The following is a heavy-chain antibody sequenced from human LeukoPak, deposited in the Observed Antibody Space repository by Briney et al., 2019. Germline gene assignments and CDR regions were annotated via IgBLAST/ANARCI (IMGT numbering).Heavy chain of an antibody. J-gene: IGHJ5*02. CDR2: IYYTGNT. Sequence: SETLSLTCAVYGGSFSDPYWSWIRQPPGKGLEWIGYIYYTGNTNYNPSLKSRLTISVDTSKNQFSLKLASVTAADTAVYYCARYSSGWSSDHWFDPWGQGSLVTVSS. CDR1: GGSFSDPY. CDR3: ARYSSGWSSDHWFDP. D-gene: IGHD6-19*01. V-gene: IGHV4-59*11.